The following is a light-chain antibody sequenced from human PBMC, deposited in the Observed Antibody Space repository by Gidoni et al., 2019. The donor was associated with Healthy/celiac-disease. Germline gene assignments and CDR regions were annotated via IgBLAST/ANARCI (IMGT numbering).Light chain of an antibody. CDR2: WAS. CDR1: QSVLYSSNNKNY. V-gene: IGKV4-1*01. CDR3: QQYYSTPPT. J-gene: IGKJ3*01. Sequence: DIVMTQSPDSLAVSLGERATINCQSSQSVLYSSNNKNYLAWYQQKPGQPPKLLIYWASTRESGVPDRFSGSGSGTDFTLTSSSLQAEVVAVYYCQQYYSTPPTFGPGTKVDIK.